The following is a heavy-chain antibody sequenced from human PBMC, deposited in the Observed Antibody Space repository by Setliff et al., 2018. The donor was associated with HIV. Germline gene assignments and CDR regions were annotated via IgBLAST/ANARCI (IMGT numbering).Heavy chain of an antibody. CDR2: ISYDGTSK. Sequence: GGSLRLSCEASESTFYAMHWVRQAPGKGLEWLAVISYDGTSKYYADSVKGRFTISRDNSKSTQYLQMNSLRAEDTAEYYCAKELAASGLGYFDSWGRGILVTVSS. D-gene: IGHD3-22*01. V-gene: IGHV3-30*04. J-gene: IGHJ4*02. CDR3: AKELAASGLGYFDS. CDR1: ESTFYA.